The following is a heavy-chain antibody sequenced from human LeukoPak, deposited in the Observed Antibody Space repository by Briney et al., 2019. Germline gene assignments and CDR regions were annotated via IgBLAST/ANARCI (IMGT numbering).Heavy chain of an antibody. J-gene: IGHJ5*02. CDR2: MNPTNGYT. D-gene: IGHD6-19*01. V-gene: IGHV1-8*01. CDR1: GYSFTGYD. CDR3: ATSAPAEIAVATT. Sequence: EASVKVSCKASGYSFTGYDINWVRQATGQGLEWMGWMNPTNGYTGYAQKFQGRLTMTRSTSIKTAYMDLSSLTSEDTAVYYCATSAPAEIAVATTWGQGTLVTVSS.